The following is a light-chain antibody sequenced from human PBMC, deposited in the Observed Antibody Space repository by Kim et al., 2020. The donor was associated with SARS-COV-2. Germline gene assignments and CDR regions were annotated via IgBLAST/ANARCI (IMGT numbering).Light chain of an antibody. J-gene: IGKJ2*03. CDR3: EQYNSVSS. CDR2: DAS. Sequence: RCASVGGRVTIPCRASQSMSTWLAWDEPKPGKAPTLLISDASVLQTGVPPRFSGGGSGGDFTLTISNLQPDDFATYYCEQYNSVSSCGQGTKLEIK. CDR1: QSMSTW. V-gene: IGKV1-5*01.